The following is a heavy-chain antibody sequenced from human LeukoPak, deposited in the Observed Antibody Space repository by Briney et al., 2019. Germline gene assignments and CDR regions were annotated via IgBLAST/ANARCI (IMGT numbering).Heavy chain of an antibody. CDR1: GGSIARGGYY. CDR2: IYYGAST. Sequence: PSETLSLTCTVSGGSIARGGYYWSWIRQFPGKGLEWIGYIYYGASTYYNPSLKSRVTISRDTSKNQFSLNMTSVTAADTAVYYCARVGRQNWFDPWGQGTLVTVSS. CDR3: ARVGRQNWFDP. V-gene: IGHV4-31*03. J-gene: IGHJ5*02.